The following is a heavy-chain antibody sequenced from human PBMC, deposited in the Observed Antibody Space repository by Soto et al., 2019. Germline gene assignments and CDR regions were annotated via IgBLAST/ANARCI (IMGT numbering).Heavy chain of an antibody. D-gene: IGHD4-4*01. CDR3: ARKAGPTQFYYDS. CDR2: IYAAGRT. Sequence: PGVSLRLSWAAAGCSVSRRCRSWVLQARGKGLEWVSVIYAAGRTYYAHSVKCRFTISRDNSKNIVYLKMDSLRAEDTAVYYCARKAGPTQFYYDSWGQGIRVTVSS. V-gene: IGHV3-53*01. CDR1: GCSVSRRC. J-gene: IGHJ4*02.